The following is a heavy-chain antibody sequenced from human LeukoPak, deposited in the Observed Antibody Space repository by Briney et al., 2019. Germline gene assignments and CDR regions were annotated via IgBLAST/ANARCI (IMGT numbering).Heavy chain of an antibody. CDR1: GFTFSSYG. J-gene: IGHJ4*02. CDR2: IWYDGSNK. D-gene: IGHD3-16*02. Sequence: GGSLRLSCAASGFTFSSYGMHWVRQAPGKGLEWEAVIWYDGSNKYYEDSVKGRFTISRHNSENTLYLQMNSLRAEDTAVYYCAKEGYDYVWGSYPQPFDYWGQGTLVTVSS. V-gene: IGHV3-33*06. CDR3: AKEGYDYVWGSYPQPFDY.